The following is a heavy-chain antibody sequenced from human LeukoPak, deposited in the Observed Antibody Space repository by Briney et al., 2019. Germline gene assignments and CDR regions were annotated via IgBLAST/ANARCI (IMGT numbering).Heavy chain of an antibody. D-gene: IGHD2-2*01. Sequence: SETLSLTCAVYGGSFSGYYWSWIRQPPGKALEWIGEINHSGSTNYNPSLKSRVTISVDTSKNQFSLKLSSVTAADTAVYYCARGRYCSSTSCYRQRTYYFDYWGQGTLVTVSS. J-gene: IGHJ4*02. CDR2: INHSGST. V-gene: IGHV4-34*01. CDR1: GGSFSGYY. CDR3: ARGRYCSSTSCYRQRTYYFDY.